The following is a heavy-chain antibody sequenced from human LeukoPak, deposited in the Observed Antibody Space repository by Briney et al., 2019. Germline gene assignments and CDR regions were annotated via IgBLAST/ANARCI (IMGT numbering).Heavy chain of an antibody. Sequence: GESLKISCQGSGYSFTSYWIGWVRQMPGKGLEWMGIIYPGDSDTRYSPSFQGQVTISADKSISTAYLQWSSLKASDTAMYYCARLHGAGSSYYYYYGMDVWGQGTTVTVSS. CDR2: IYPGDSDT. CDR3: ARLHGAGSSYYYYYGMDV. CDR1: GYSFTSYW. V-gene: IGHV5-51*01. D-gene: IGHD1-26*01. J-gene: IGHJ6*02.